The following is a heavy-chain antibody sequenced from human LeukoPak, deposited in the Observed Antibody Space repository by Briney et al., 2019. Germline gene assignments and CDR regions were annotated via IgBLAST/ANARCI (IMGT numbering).Heavy chain of an antibody. Sequence: PSQTLSLTCTVSGGSISSGDYYWSWIRQPPGKGLEWIGYIYYMGDTNYNPSLKSRGTISVETSKNQFSLKLSSVTAADTAVYYCARGPYCSSASCYGQYYYYYGMDFWGQGTTVTVSS. D-gene: IGHD2-2*01. J-gene: IGHJ6*02. CDR3: ARGPYCSSASCYGQYYYYYGMDF. CDR1: GGSISSGDYY. CDR2: IYYMGDT. V-gene: IGHV4-30-4*01.